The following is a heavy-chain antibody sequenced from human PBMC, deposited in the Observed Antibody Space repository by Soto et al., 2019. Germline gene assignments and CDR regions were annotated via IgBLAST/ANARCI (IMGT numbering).Heavy chain of an antibody. D-gene: IGHD2-2*01. CDR1: GFTFSSYS. Sequence: GGSLRLSCAASGFTFSSYSMNWVRQAPGKGLEWVSYISSSSSTIYYADSVKGRFTISRDNAKNSLYLQMNSLRAEDTVVYYCASLSFQIVVVPAANLDVWGKGTTVTVSS. J-gene: IGHJ6*04. CDR2: ISSSSSTI. V-gene: IGHV3-48*01. CDR3: ASLSFQIVVVPAANLDV.